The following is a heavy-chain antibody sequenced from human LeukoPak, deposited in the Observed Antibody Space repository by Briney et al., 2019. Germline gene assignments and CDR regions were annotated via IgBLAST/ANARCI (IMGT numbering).Heavy chain of an antibody. Sequence: PGRSLRLSCAASGFTFDDYAMHWVRQAPGKGLEWVSGISWNSGSIGYADSVKGRFTISRDNAKNPLYLQMNSLRAEDMALYYCAKGSSGWYYYFDYWGQGTLVTVSS. V-gene: IGHV3-9*03. CDR2: ISWNSGSI. J-gene: IGHJ4*02. D-gene: IGHD6-19*01. CDR3: AKGSSGWYYYFDY. CDR1: GFTFDDYA.